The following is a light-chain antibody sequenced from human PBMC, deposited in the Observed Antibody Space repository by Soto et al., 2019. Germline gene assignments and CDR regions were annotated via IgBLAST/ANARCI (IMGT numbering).Light chain of an antibody. J-gene: IGLJ2*01. CDR1: SSDVGGYNY. CDR3: SSYTSSSTLV. Sequence: QSALTQPASVSGSPGQSITISCTGTSSDVGGYNYVSWYQQHPGKAPKLMIYDVSSRPSGVSNRFSGSKSGNTSSLTISGLQAEDAADYYFSSYTSSSTLVFGGGTKLTVL. V-gene: IGLV2-14*01. CDR2: DVS.